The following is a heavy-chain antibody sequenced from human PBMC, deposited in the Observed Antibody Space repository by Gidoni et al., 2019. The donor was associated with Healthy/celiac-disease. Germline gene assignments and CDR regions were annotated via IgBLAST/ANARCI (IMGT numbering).Heavy chain of an antibody. J-gene: IGHJ4*02. CDR2: ISYDGSNK. V-gene: IGHV3-30*01. CDR3: ARELPDYYDSSGYGFGDY. Sequence: QVQLVESGGGVVQPGRSLRLSCAASGFTFSSYAMHWVRQAPGKGLEWVAVISYDGSNKYYADSVKGRFTISRDNSKNTLYLQMNSLRAEDTAVYYCARELPDYYDSSGYGFGDYWGQGTLVTVSS. CDR1: GFTFSSYA. D-gene: IGHD3-22*01.